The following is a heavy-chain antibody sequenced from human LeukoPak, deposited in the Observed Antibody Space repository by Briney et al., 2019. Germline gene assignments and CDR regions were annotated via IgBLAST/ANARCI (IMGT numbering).Heavy chain of an antibody. Sequence: SETLSLTCTVSGASITGSGYYWGWIRQPPGKGLEWIGSIFYSGSTYYNPSLKSRVTISVDKSKNQFSLKLSSVTAADTAVYYCARGKDTATNGMDVWGQGTTVTVSS. D-gene: IGHD5-18*01. CDR3: ARGKDTATNGMDV. CDR2: IFYSGST. J-gene: IGHJ6*02. CDR1: GASITGSGYY. V-gene: IGHV4-39*07.